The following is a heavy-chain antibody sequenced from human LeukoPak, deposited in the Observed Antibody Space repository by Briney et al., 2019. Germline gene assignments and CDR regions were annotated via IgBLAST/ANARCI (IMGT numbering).Heavy chain of an antibody. CDR1: GGTFSSYA. D-gene: IGHD3-9*01. J-gene: IGHJ3*02. CDR3: AKDTSDILDTDAFDI. Sequence: SVKVSCKASGGTFSSYAISWVRQAPGQGLEWMGGIIPIFGTANYAQKFQGRVTITADESTSTAYMELSSLRSEDTAVYYCAKDTSDILDTDAFDIWGQGTMVTVSS. CDR2: IIPIFGTA. V-gene: IGHV1-69*13.